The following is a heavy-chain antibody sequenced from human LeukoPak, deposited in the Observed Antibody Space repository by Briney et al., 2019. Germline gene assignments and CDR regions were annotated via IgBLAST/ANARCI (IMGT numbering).Heavy chain of an antibody. Sequence: PSETLSLTCAVYGGSLRGYYWSWVRQPPGKGLEWIGEINHSGDTNYNPSLKSRVTMSVDTSKSQFSLKLTSLTAADTAMYYCASPTGEATRWGQGTLVTVSS. V-gene: IGHV4-34*01. CDR2: INHSGDT. D-gene: IGHD7-27*01. CDR1: GGSLRGYY. CDR3: ASPTGEATR. J-gene: IGHJ4*02.